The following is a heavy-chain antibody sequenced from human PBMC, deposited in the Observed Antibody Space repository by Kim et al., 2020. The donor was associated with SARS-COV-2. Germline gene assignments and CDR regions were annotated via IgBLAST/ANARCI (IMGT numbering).Heavy chain of an antibody. D-gene: IGHD4-4*01. J-gene: IGHJ4*02. V-gene: IGHV1-3*01. CDR3: ARVLGGNNYLLFDY. CDR2: INAGTGDT. Sequence: ASVKVSCKAFGYTFIGFEIHWVRQAPGQRLEWMGKINAGTGDTEYSPKFQGRVTITRDTSASTANMELSRLRSEDTAVYYCARVLGGNNYLLFDYWGQGT. CDR1: GYTFIGFE.